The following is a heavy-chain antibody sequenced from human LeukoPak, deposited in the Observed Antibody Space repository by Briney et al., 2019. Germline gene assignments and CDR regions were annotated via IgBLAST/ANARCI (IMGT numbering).Heavy chain of an antibody. D-gene: IGHD3-10*01. V-gene: IGHV3-30-3*01. CDR2: ISYDGSNK. Sequence: GGSLRLSCAASGFTFSSYAMHWVRQAPGKGQEWVAVISYDGSNKYYADSVKGRFTISRDNSKNTLYLQMDSLRAEDTAVYYCARDRDYYGSGSSNFDNWGQGTLVTVSS. CDR1: GFTFSSYA. CDR3: ARDRDYYGSGSSNFDN. J-gene: IGHJ4*02.